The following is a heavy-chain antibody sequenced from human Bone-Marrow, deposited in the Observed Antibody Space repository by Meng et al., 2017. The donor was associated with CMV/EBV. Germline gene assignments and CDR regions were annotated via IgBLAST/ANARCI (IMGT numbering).Heavy chain of an antibody. D-gene: IGHD3-9*01. Sequence: ASVKVSCKASGGTFSSYAISWVRQAPGQGLEWMGWISAYNGNTNYAQKLQGRVTMTTDTSTSTAYMELRSLRSDDTAVYYCASDRSPRYFDWLLPIVDYWGQGTMVTVSS. J-gene: IGHJ4*02. CDR1: GGTFSSYA. CDR2: ISAYNGNT. V-gene: IGHV1-18*01. CDR3: ASDRSPRYFDWLLPIVDY.